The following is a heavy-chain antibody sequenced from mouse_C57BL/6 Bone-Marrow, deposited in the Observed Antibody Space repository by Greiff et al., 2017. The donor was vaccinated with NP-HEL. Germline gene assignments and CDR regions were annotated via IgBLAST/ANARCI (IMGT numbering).Heavy chain of an antibody. D-gene: IGHD2-3*01. Sequence: QVQLKQPGAELVKPGASVKLSCKASGYTFTSYWMQWVKQRPGQGLEWIGEIDPSDSYTNYNQKFKGKATLTVDTSSSTAYMQLSSLTSEDSAVYYCARRMEQDYFDYWGQGTTLTVSS. V-gene: IGHV1-50*01. J-gene: IGHJ2*01. CDR3: ARRMEQDYFDY. CDR1: GYTFTSYW. CDR2: IDPSDSYT.